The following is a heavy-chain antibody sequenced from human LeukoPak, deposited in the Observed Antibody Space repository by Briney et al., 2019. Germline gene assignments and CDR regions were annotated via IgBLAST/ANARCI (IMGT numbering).Heavy chain of an antibody. D-gene: IGHD3-9*01. Sequence: GGSLRLSCAASGFTFSSYSMNWVRQAPGKGLEWVSYISSSSSTIYYADSVKGRFTISRDNAKNSLYLQMNSLRAEDTAVYYCARDILTGYYTRTYYFDYWGQGTLVTVSS. CDR3: ARDILTGYYTRTYYFDY. V-gene: IGHV3-48*04. J-gene: IGHJ4*02. CDR2: ISSSSSTI. CDR1: GFTFSSYS.